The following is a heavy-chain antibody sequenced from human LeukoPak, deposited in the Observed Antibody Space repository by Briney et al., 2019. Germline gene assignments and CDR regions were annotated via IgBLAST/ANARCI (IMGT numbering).Heavy chain of an antibody. V-gene: IGHV3-33*08. CDR2: IWYDGSNK. J-gene: IGHJ4*02. Sequence: GGSLRLSCAASGFTFSSYAMSWVRQAPGKGLEWVAVIWYDGSNKYYADSVKGRFTISRDNSRNTLDLQMSSLRAEDTAVYYCARRGHGYGSPFDYWAREPWSPSPQ. D-gene: IGHD5-18*01. CDR1: GFTFSSYA. CDR3: ARRGHGYGSPFDY.